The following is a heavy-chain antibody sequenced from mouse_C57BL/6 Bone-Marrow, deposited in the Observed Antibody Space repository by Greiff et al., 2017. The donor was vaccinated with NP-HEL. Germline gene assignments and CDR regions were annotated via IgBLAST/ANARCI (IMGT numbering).Heavy chain of an antibody. D-gene: IGHD3-1*01. Sequence: VQLQESGAELVRPGTSVKVSCKASGYAFTNYLIEWVKQRPGQGLEWIGVINPGSGGTNYNEKFKGKATLTADKSSSTAYMQLSSLTSEDSAVYFCARKGLFGGYYFDYWGQGTTLTVSS. CDR3: ARKGLFGGYYFDY. J-gene: IGHJ2*01. CDR2: INPGSGGT. CDR1: GYAFTNYL. V-gene: IGHV1-54*01.